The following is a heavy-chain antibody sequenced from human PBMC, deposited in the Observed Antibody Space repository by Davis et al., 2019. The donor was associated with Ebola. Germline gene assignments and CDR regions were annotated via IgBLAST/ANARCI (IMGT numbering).Heavy chain of an antibody. D-gene: IGHD3-16*02. Sequence: ASVKVSCKASGYTFTSYGISWVRQAPGQGLEWMGWISAYNGNTNYAQKLQGRVTMTTDTSTSTAYMELRSLRSDDTAVYYCARDSGMITFGGVIGYWGQGTLVTVSS. CDR1: GYTFTSYG. V-gene: IGHV1-18*01. J-gene: IGHJ4*02. CDR2: ISAYNGNT. CDR3: ARDSGMITFGGVIGY.